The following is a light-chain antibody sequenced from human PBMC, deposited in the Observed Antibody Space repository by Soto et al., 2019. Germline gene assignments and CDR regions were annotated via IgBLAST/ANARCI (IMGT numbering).Light chain of an antibody. CDR3: QQYNSYWT. CDR2: KAS. V-gene: IGKV1-5*03. J-gene: IGKJ1*01. CDR1: QSISSW. Sequence: DIPMTQSPSTLSASVGDRVTLTCRASQSISSWLAWYQQKPGKAPKLLIYKASSLESGVPSRFSGSGSGTEFTLTISSLQPDDFATYYCQQYNSYWTFGQGTKVDIK.